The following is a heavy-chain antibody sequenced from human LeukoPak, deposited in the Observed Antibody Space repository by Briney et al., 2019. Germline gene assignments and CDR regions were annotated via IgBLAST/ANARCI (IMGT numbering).Heavy chain of an antibody. J-gene: IGHJ4*02. V-gene: IGHV3-23*01. CDR1: GFTFSSYA. Sequence: GSLRLSCAASGFTFSSYAMSWVRQAPGKGLEWVSAISGSGGSTYYADSVKGRFTISRDNSKNTLYLQMNSLRAEDTAVNYCARSITMIVVDLYYFDYWGQGTLVTVSS. CDR3: ARSITMIVVDLYYFDY. D-gene: IGHD3-22*01. CDR2: ISGSGGST.